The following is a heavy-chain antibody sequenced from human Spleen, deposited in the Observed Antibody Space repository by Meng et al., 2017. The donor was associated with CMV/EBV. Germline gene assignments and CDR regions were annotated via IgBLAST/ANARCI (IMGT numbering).Heavy chain of an antibody. CDR2: MNPNSGNT. V-gene: IGHV1-8*01. CDR1: GYTFTSYD. D-gene: IGHD2-8*01. Sequence: ASVKVSCKASGYTFTSYDVNWVRQATGQGLEWMGWMNPNSGNTGYAQKFQGRVTMTRNTSISTAYMELSSLRSEDTAVYYCAVPPRGVPDQDYAMDVWGQGTTVTVSS. J-gene: IGHJ6*02. CDR3: AVPPRGVPDQDYAMDV.